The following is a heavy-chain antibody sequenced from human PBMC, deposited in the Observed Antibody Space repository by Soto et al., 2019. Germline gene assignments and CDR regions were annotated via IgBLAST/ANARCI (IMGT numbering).Heavy chain of an antibody. CDR3: ARANGVFRQITTIVEDYYFDY. CDR2: IYSSGSA. D-gene: IGHD3-22*01. CDR1: GGSISRYY. Sequence: SETLSLTCAVSGGSISRYYWSWIRQPPGKGLECLGSIYSSGSANYNPSLKSRLTLSVDTSKNQFSLRLSSVTAADTAVYYCARANGVFRQITTIVEDYYFDYWGQGTLVTVSS. V-gene: IGHV4-59*01. J-gene: IGHJ4*02.